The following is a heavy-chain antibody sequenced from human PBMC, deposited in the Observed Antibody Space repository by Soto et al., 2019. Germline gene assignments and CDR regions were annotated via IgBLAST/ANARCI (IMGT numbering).Heavy chain of an antibody. CDR1: GFTFSSYA. CDR2: ISGSGGRT. J-gene: IGHJ4*02. Sequence: GGSLRLSCAASGFTFSSYAMSWVRKAPGKGLEWVSAISGSGGRTYYADSVKGRFTISSDNSKNTLYLQMNSLRAEDTAVYYCAKDLSLVPPHLVYWGQGTLVTVSS. D-gene: IGHD6-13*01. CDR3: AKDLSLVPPHLVY. V-gene: IGHV3-23*01.